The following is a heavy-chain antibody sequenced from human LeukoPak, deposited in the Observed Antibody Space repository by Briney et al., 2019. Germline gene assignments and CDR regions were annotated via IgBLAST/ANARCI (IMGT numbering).Heavy chain of an antibody. J-gene: IGHJ6*02. CDR3: ARDPHIVVVTAILNYYGMDV. Sequence: PGGSLRLSCAASGFTFSSDGMHWVRQAPGKGLEWVAVIWYDGSNKYYADSVKRRFTISRDNSKNTLYLQMNSLRAEDTAVYYCARDPHIVVVTAILNYYGMDVWGQGTTVTVSS. CDR1: GFTFSSDG. V-gene: IGHV3-33*01. D-gene: IGHD2-21*02. CDR2: IWYDGSNK.